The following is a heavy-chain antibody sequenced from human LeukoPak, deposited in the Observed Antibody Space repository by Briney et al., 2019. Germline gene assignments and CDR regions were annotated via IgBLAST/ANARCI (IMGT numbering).Heavy chain of an antibody. CDR2: INHSRST. V-gene: IGHV4-34*01. D-gene: IGHD3-10*01. CDR3: ARRVGRWFGERAYYYNYMDV. J-gene: IGHJ6*03. Sequence: SETLSLTCAVYGGSFSGYYWSWIRQPPGKGLEWIGEINHSRSTKYKSSLKSRVTISVDTSKNQFSLKLSSLTAADTAVYYCARRVGRWFGERAYYYNYMDVWGKGTTATISS. CDR1: GGSFSGYY.